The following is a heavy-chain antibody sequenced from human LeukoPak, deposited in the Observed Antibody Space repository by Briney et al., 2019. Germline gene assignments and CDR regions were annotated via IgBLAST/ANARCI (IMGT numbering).Heavy chain of an antibody. J-gene: IGHJ1*01. Sequence: SETLSLTCTVSGVSISNYYWSWIRRPPGKGLEWIGYYYYTENTNYNPSLKSRVTISADTSKNQFSLRLFSVTASDTAVYYCATTFSGYVSSWPEYFQHWGQGSLVTVSS. D-gene: IGHD6-13*01. CDR2: YYYTENT. V-gene: IGHV4-59*08. CDR1: GVSISNYY. CDR3: ATTFSGYVSSWPEYFQH.